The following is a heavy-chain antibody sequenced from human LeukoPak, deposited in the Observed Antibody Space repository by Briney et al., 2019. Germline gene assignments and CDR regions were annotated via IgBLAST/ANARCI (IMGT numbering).Heavy chain of an antibody. V-gene: IGHV3-48*04. CDR2: ISSSSSTI. D-gene: IGHD2-15*01. J-gene: IGHJ4*02. CDR3: ARVGCSGGSCSFDY. CDR1: GFTFSSYS. Sequence: SGGSLRLSCAASGFTFSSYSMNWVRQAPGKGLEWVSYISSSSSTIYYADSVKGRFTISRDNAKNSLYLQMNSLRAEDTAVYYCARVGCSGGSCSFDYWGQGTLVTVSS.